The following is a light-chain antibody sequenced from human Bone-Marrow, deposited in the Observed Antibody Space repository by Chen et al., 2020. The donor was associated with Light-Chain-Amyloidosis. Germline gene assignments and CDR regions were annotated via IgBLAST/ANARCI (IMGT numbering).Light chain of an antibody. CDR3: QVWDRSSDRPV. V-gene: IGLV3-21*02. CDR2: DDS. Sequence: SYVLTQPSSVSVAPGPTATIACWGNNIGSTSVHWYQQTPGQAPLLVVYDDSDRPSGIPERLSGSNSGNTATLTISRVEAGDEADYYCQVWDRSSDRPVFGGGTKLTVL. J-gene: IGLJ3*02. CDR1: NIGSTS.